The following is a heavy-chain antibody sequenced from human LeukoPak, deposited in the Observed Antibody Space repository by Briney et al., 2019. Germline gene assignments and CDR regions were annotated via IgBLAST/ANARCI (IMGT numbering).Heavy chain of an antibody. CDR2: ISSSSSYI. V-gene: IGHV3-21*01. Sequence: GGSLRLSCAASGFTFSSYSMDTVRQAPGKGLEWVSSISSSSSYIYYAHSVKGRFTISRDNAKNSLYLQTNSLRAEDTAVYYCARAASYGDYDWGQGTLVTVSS. J-gene: IGHJ4*02. CDR3: ARAASYGDYD. D-gene: IGHD4-17*01. CDR1: GFTFSSYS.